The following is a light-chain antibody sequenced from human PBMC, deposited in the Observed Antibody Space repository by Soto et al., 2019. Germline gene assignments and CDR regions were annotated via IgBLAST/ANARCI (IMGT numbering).Light chain of an antibody. J-gene: IGKJ2*01. CDR2: AAS. CDR1: QSIRYY. V-gene: IGKV1-9*01. Sequence: DIQLTQSPPTLSASVGDGVTITCRASQSIRYYLAWYQQKPGTAPQLLIYAASTLQSGVPSRFSGSGSGTEFTLTVSSLQPEDFATYYCQQLHSNPYTFGQGTKVDIK. CDR3: QQLHSNPYT.